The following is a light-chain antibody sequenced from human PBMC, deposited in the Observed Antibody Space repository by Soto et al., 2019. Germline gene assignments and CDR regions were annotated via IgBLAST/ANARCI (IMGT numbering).Light chain of an antibody. CDR3: QQYINWPVYT. CDR1: QSVSSN. J-gene: IGKJ5*01. CDR2: GAS. V-gene: IGKV3-15*01. Sequence: IEMTQSPATLSVSPGERATLSCRASQSVSSNLVWYQQKPGQAPRLLIYGASTRVTGIPARFSGSGSGTEFTLTISSLQSEDFAVYYCQQYINWPVYTFGQGTRLEIK.